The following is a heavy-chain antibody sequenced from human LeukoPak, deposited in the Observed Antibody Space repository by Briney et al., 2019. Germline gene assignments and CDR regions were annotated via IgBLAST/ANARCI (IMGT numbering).Heavy chain of an antibody. V-gene: IGHV7-4-1*02. Sequence: GASVKVSCKASGYTFTSYAMNWVRQAPGQGLEWMGWINTNTGNPTYAQGFTGRFVFSLDTSVSTAYLQISSLKAEDTAVYYCARDPLPYYYDSSGYYREYYFDYWGQGTLVTVSS. CDR2: INTNTGNP. CDR3: ARDPLPYYYDSSGYYREYYFDY. D-gene: IGHD3-22*01. J-gene: IGHJ4*02. CDR1: GYTFTSYA.